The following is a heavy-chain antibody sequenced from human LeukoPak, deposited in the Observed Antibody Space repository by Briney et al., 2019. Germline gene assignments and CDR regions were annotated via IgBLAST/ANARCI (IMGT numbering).Heavy chain of an antibody. J-gene: IGHJ4*02. Sequence: PGGSLRLSCAASGFTVSSNYMSWVRQAPGKGLEWVSSISSSSSYIYYADSVKGRFTISRDNAKNSLYLQMNSLRAEDTAVYYCARGVCSGGSCYMPDYWGQGTLVTVSS. D-gene: IGHD2-15*01. CDR1: GFTVSSNY. V-gene: IGHV3-21*01. CDR2: ISSSSSYI. CDR3: ARGVCSGGSCYMPDY.